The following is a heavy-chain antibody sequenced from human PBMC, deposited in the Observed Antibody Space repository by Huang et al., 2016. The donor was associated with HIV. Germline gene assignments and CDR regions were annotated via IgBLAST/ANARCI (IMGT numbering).Heavy chain of an antibody. J-gene: IGHJ4*02. V-gene: IGHV2-5*02. CDR3: AHRQTYDFWSGSFDS. CDR2: IFWDDDK. Sequence: QITLKESGPTLVKPTQNLTLTCTFSGFSITTDGAGVGWIRQPPGKALEWLALIFWDDDKRYRPSLKNRLSITKDTSKNQVVLTMTNMDPVDTATYFCAHRQTYDFWSGSFDSWGQGTLVTVSS. D-gene: IGHD3-3*01. CDR1: GFSITTDGAG.